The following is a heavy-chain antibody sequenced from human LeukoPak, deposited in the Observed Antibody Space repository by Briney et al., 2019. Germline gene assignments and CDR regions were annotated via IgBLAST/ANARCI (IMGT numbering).Heavy chain of an antibody. D-gene: IGHD3-10*01. CDR1: GGSISSYY. J-gene: IGHJ4*02. CDR3: ARHGGTGSGSYYQYPLDY. V-gene: IGHV4-59*08. Sequence: SETLSLTCTVSGGSISSYYWSWIRQPPGKGLEWIGYIYYSGSTNYNPSLKSRVTISVDTSKNQFSLKLSSVTAADTAVYYCARHGGTGSGSYYQYPLDYWGQGTLVTVSS. CDR2: IYYSGST.